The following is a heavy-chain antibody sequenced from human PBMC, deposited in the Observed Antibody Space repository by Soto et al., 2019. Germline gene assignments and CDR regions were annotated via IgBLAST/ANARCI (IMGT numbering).Heavy chain of an antibody. CDR2: ISAYNGNT. CDR1: GYTFTSYG. CDR3: ARDRRLRYFDWLVNWFDP. D-gene: IGHD3-9*01. J-gene: IGHJ5*02. V-gene: IGHV1-18*01. Sequence: QVQLVQSGAEVKKPGASVKVSCKASGYTFTSYGISWVRQAPGQGLEWMGWISAYNGNTNYAQKLQGRVTMTTDTSTSTAYTELRSLRSDDTAVYYCARDRRLRYFDWLVNWFDPWGQGTLVTVSS.